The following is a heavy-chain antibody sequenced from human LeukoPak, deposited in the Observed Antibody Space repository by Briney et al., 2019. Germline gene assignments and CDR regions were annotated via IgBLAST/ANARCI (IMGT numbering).Heavy chain of an antibody. V-gene: IGHV3-7*03. CDR3: ARRSVAGATTGYYYDS. CDR1: GFTFSSYW. Sequence: PGGSLRLSCATSGFTFSSYWMSWVRQAPGKGLEWVADIKEDGSEKYYVDSVKGRFTISRDNAKNSVYRQMSSLRVDDTAFYYCARRSVAGATTGYYYDSWGQGTLVTVSS. J-gene: IGHJ4*02. D-gene: IGHD1-26*01. CDR2: IKEDGSEK.